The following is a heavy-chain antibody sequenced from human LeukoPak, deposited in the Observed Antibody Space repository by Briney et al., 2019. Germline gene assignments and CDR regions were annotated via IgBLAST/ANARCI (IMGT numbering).Heavy chain of an antibody. Sequence: GGSLRLSCAASGFTFSSYSMNWVRQAPGKGLEWVSSISSSSSYIYYADSVKGRFTISRDNAKNSLYLQMNSLRAEDTAVYYCARGYGDYGGEDFDYWGQGTLVTVSS. V-gene: IGHV3-21*01. CDR2: ISSSSSYI. J-gene: IGHJ4*02. D-gene: IGHD4-17*01. CDR1: GFTFSSYS. CDR3: ARGYGDYGGEDFDY.